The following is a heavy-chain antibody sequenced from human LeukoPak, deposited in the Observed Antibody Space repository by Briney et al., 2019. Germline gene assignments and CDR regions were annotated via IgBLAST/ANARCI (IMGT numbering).Heavy chain of an antibody. CDR2: ISIYNGNT. D-gene: IGHD3-10*01. CDR1: GYIFSTYG. CDR3: ARRGLDY. Sequence: ASVKVSCTTSGYIFSTYGISWVRQAPGQGLEWMGWISIYNGNTNYAQKFQGRVTMTTDTSTSTAYMELRSLRSDDTAVYYCARRGLDYWGQGTLVTVSS. V-gene: IGHV1-18*01. J-gene: IGHJ4*02.